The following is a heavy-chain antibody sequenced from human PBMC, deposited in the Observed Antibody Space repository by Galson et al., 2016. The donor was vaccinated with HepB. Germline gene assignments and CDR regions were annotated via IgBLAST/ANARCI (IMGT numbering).Heavy chain of an antibody. D-gene: IGHD6-19*01. CDR3: AAEPSGQDWFDP. J-gene: IGHJ5*02. Sequence: SLRLSCAASGFTFSRYDMHWVRQVAGQGLQWVSGIVTAGDTYYSDSVKGRFTISRENAKNSLYLQMNSLTVEDTAVYYCAAEPSGQDWFDPWGQGTLVTVSS. CDR2: IVTAGDT. V-gene: IGHV3-13*04. CDR1: GFTFSRYD.